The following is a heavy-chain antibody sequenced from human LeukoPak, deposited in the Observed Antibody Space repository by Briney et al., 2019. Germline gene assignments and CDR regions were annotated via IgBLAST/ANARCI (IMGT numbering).Heavy chain of an antibody. D-gene: IGHD3-22*01. V-gene: IGHV4-34*01. CDR1: GGSFSGYY. Sequence: SETLSLTCAVYGGSFSGYYWSRIRQPPGKGLEWIGEINHSGSTNYNPSLKSRVTISVDTSKNQFSLKLSSVTAADTAVYYCARDLAVLGYFHFDYWGQGTLVTVSS. CDR3: ARDLAVLGYFHFDY. CDR2: INHSGST. J-gene: IGHJ4*02.